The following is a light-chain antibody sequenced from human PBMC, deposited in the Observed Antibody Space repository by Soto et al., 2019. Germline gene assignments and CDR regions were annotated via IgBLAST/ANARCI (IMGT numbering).Light chain of an antibody. CDR1: QDISNF. CDR2: AAS. CDR3: QQYMRYPVT. Sequence: DIQMTQSPSSLCASVGDRVTITCRASQDISNFLAWFQQKPGKAPKSLISAASSLQSGVPSKFSGSGSGTDFTLTINSLQPDDSATYYCQQYMRYPVTFGQGTRLEIK. V-gene: IGKV1-16*02. J-gene: IGKJ5*01.